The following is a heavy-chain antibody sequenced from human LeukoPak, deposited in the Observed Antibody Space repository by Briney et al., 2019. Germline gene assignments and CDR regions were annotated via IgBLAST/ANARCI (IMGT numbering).Heavy chain of an antibody. V-gene: IGHV1-18*01. CDR1: GYTFTSYG. CDR2: ISAYNGNT. J-gene: IGHJ3*02. D-gene: IGHD6-6*01. CDR3: AAQRAARREAFDI. Sequence: ASVKVSCKASGYTFTSYGISWVRQAPGQGLEWMGWISAYNGNTNYAQKLQGRVTMTRNTSISTAYMELSSLRSEDTAVYYCAAQRAARREAFDIWGQGTMVTVSS.